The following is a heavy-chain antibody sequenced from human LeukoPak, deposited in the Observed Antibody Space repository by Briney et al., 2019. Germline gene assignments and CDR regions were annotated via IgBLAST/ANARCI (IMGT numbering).Heavy chain of an antibody. CDR3: AREYMDSSSSNYYYYMDV. D-gene: IGHD6-6*01. J-gene: IGHJ6*03. V-gene: IGHV3-53*01. CDR1: GFTVSSNY. CDR2: IYSGGST. Sequence: PGGSLRPSCAASGFTVSSNYMSWVRQAPGKGLEWVSVIYSGGSTYYADSVKGRFTISRDNSKNTLYLQMNSLRAEDTAVYYCAREYMDSSSSNYYYYMDVWGKGTTVTVSS.